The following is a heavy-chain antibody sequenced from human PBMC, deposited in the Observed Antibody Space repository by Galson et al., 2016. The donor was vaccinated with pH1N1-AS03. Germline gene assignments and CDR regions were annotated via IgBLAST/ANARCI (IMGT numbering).Heavy chain of an antibody. Sequence: SLRLSCAASGFTFSNYEMNWVRQAPGKGLEWVSYISNSGTTVHYADSVKGLFTISRDNAKNSLYLQLSSLRAEDTAVYYCARDTTYATSGYYYPHFDSWGQGTLVTVSS. J-gene: IGHJ5*01. CDR1: GFTFSNYE. CDR3: ARDTTYATSGYYYPHFDS. V-gene: IGHV3-48*03. CDR2: ISNSGTTV. D-gene: IGHD3-22*01.